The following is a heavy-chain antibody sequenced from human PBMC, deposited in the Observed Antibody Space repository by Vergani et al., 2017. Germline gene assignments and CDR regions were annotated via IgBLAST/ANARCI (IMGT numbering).Heavy chain of an antibody. CDR1: GGTFSSYA. Sequence: QVQLVQSGAEVKKPGSSVKVSCKASGGTFSSYAISWVRQAPGQGLEWMGRIIPIFGTANYAQKFQGRVTITADESTSTAYMELSSLRSEDTAVYYCASWAYYDILTGYLEGLDVWGQGTTVTVSS. J-gene: IGHJ6*02. D-gene: IGHD3-9*01. CDR3: ASWAYYDILTGYLEGLDV. CDR2: IIPIFGTA. V-gene: IGHV1-69*18.